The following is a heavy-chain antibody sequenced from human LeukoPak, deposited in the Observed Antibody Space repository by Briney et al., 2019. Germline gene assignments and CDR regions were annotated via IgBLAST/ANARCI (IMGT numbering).Heavy chain of an antibody. D-gene: IGHD3-22*01. Sequence: LRLSCAASGFTFSSYSMNWVRQAPGKGLEWIGYIYHSGSTYYNPSLKSRVTISVDRSKNQFSLKLSSVTAADTAVYYCARVDSSGTGDYFDYWGQGTLVTVSS. CDR2: IYHSGST. J-gene: IGHJ4*02. CDR3: ARVDSSGTGDYFDY. V-gene: IGHV4-30-2*01. CDR1: GFTFSSYS.